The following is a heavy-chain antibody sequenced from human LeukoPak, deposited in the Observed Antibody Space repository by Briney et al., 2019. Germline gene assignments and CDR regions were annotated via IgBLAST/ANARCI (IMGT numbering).Heavy chain of an antibody. CDR1: GFTFSSYS. D-gene: IGHD6-13*01. CDR3: AKDQVAAAGTFDY. CDR2: ISGSGGST. V-gene: IGHV3-23*01. Sequence: GGSLRLSCAASGFTFSSYSMNWVRQAPGKGLEWVSAISGSGGSTYYADSVKGRFTISRDNSKNTLYLQMNSLRAEDTAVYYCAKDQVAAAGTFDYWGQGTLVTVSS. J-gene: IGHJ4*02.